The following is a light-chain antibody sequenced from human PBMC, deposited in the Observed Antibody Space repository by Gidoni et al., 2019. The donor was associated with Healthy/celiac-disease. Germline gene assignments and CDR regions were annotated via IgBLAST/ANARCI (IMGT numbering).Light chain of an antibody. CDR3: QQRSNRPT. J-gene: IGKJ4*01. V-gene: IGKV3-11*01. CDR2: DAS. Sequence: EIVLTQSPATLSLSPGERATLSCRASQSVSSYLAWYQQKPGQAPRLLIYDASNRATGIPARFSGSGSGTDFTLTISSLEPEDFAVYYCQQRSNRPTFGGXTKVEIK. CDR1: QSVSSY.